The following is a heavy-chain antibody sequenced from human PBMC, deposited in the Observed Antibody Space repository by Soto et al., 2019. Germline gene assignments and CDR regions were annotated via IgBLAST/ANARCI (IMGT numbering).Heavy chain of an antibody. Sequence: GGSLRLSCAASGFIFSSYAMSWVRQAPGKGLEWVSAISGSGGSTYYADPVKGRFTISRDNSKNTLYLQMNSLRAEDTAVYYCAKSVSYSSSWYSLYYGMDVWGQGTTVTVSS. CDR3: AKSVSYSSSWYSLYYGMDV. V-gene: IGHV3-23*01. CDR2: ISGSGGST. CDR1: GFIFSSYA. D-gene: IGHD6-13*01. J-gene: IGHJ6*02.